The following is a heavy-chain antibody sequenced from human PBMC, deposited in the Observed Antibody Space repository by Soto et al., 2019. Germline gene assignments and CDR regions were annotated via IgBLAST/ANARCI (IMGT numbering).Heavy chain of an antibody. D-gene: IGHD3-16*02. Sequence: SETLSLTCTVSGGSISSGGYYWSWIRQHPGKGLEWIGYIYYSGSTYYNPSLKSRVTISVDTSKNQFSLKLSSVTAADTAVYYCARVGGYDYVWGSYRFWAVMDVWGQGTTVTVSS. CDR2: IYYSGST. V-gene: IGHV4-31*03. CDR3: ARVGGYDYVWGSYRFWAVMDV. CDR1: GGSISSGGYY. J-gene: IGHJ6*02.